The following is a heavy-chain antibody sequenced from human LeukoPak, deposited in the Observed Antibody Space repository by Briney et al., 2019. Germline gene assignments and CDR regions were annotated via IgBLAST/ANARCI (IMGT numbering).Heavy chain of an antibody. V-gene: IGHV1-2*02. CDR3: TRGSYYDSSGYSGVRLFDY. CDR1: GYTFVNFG. Sequence: ASVKVSCKASGYTFVNFGLIWVRQAPGQGLEWMGWINPNSGGTNYAQKFQGRVTMTSDTSISTAYMELSRLRSDDTALYYCTRGSYYDSSGYSGVRLFDYWGQGTPVTVPS. D-gene: IGHD3-22*01. J-gene: IGHJ4*02. CDR2: INPNSGGT.